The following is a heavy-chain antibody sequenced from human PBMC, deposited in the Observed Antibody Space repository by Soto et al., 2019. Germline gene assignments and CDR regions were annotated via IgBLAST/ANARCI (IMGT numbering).Heavy chain of an antibody. CDR2: ISYDGSNK. CDR3: AKDTSAGDLRGAFDI. V-gene: IGHV3-30*18. Sequence: GGSLRLSCAAPGFTFSSYGMHWVRQAPGKGLEWVAVISYDGSNKYYADSVKGRFTISRDNSKNTLYLQMNSLRAEDTAVYYCAKDTSAGDLRGAFDIWGQGTMVTVSS. J-gene: IGHJ3*02. D-gene: IGHD7-27*01. CDR1: GFTFSSYG.